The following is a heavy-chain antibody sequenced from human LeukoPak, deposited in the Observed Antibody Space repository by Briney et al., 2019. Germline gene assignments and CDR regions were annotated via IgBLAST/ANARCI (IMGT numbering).Heavy chain of an antibody. J-gene: IGHJ3*02. CDR2: IKQDGSEK. CDR3: ARRLIAVAGNSDAFDI. CDR1: GFTFSDYY. V-gene: IGHV3-7*01. D-gene: IGHD6-19*01. Sequence: GGSLRLSCAASGFTFSDYYMSWVRQAPGKGLEWVANIKQDGSEKYYVYSVKVRFTISRDNAKISLYLQMNSLRAEDTAVYYCARRLIAVAGNSDAFDIWGQGTMVTVSS.